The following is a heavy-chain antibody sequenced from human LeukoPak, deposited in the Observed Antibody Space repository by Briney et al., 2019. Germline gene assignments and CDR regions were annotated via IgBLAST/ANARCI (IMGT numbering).Heavy chain of an antibody. D-gene: IGHD3-3*01. CDR3: AKGNPKLRFLEWSAPTFDY. CDR1: GFTFSSYA. J-gene: IGHJ4*02. CDR2: IRGSGGST. Sequence: GGSLRLSCAASGFTFSSYAMSWVRQAPGKGLEWVSAIRGSGGSTYYADSVKGRFTISRDNSKNTLYLQMNSLRAEDTAVYYCAKGNPKLRFLEWSAPTFDYWGQGTLVTVSS. V-gene: IGHV3-23*01.